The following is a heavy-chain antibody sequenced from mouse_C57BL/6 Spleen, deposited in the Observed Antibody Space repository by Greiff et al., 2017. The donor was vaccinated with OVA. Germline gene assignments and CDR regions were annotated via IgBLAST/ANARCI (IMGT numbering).Heavy chain of an antibody. CDR1: GYTFTDYY. V-gene: IGHV1-26*01. CDR2: INPNNGGT. Sequence: VQLQQSGPELVKPGASVKISCKASGYTFTDYYMNWVKQSHGKSLEWIGDINPNNGGTSYNQKFKGKATLTVDKSSSTAYMELRSLTSEDSAVYYCARRELRRDYAMDYWGQGTSVTVSS. CDR3: ARRELRRDYAMDY. J-gene: IGHJ4*01. D-gene: IGHD1-1*01.